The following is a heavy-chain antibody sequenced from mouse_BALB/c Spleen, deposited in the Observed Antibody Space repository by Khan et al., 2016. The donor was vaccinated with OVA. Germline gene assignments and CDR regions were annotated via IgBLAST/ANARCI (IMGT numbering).Heavy chain of an antibody. D-gene: IGHD2-14*01. CDR1: GDSITSGS. CDR3: ARSTYRYAFAY. J-gene: IGHJ3*01. V-gene: IGHV3-8*02. CDR2: MIYRGNT. Sequence: VQLQQSGPSLVKPSQTLSLTCSVTGDSITSGSWSWIRKFPGNKLEYMGYMIYRGNTYYNPSLKSRISITRHTSKNQYYLQLNSVTTEDTATYYCARSTYRYAFAYWGQGTLVTVSS.